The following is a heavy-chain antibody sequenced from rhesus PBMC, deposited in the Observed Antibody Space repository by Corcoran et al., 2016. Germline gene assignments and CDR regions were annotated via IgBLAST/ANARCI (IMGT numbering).Heavy chain of an antibody. V-gene: IGHV4-73*01. CDR3: VKDHKYGAHFNRFDV. Sequence: QLKLEQWGGGLVKPSESLSLTCAVYGDSISGYYWSWIRQPPGKGREWIGNIDVNSATTSYNPSLRNRVTISKDTSKNQLSLKVTSVTAADTAIYYCVKDHKYGAHFNRFDVWGPGVLVTVSS. CDR2: IDVNSATT. D-gene: IGHD3-9*01. CDR1: GDSISGYY. J-gene: IGHJ5-1*01.